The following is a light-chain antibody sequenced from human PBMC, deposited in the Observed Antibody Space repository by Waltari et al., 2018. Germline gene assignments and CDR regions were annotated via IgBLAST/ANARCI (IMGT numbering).Light chain of an antibody. CDR2: GAS. Sequence: EVVLTQSPGTLSLSPGERATLSCRASQSVSSGYLDWYQQKPAQAPRLLIYGASSRTTGIPDRFSGSGSGTDFTLTISSLQAEDVAVYYCQQYYSTPFTFGPGTKVDIK. CDR1: QSVSSGY. CDR3: QQYYSTPFT. J-gene: IGKJ3*01. V-gene: IGKV3-20*01.